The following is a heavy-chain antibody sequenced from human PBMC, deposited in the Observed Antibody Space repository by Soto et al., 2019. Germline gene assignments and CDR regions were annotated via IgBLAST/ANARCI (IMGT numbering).Heavy chain of an antibody. V-gene: IGHV3-33*01. CDR2: IWYDGSNK. D-gene: IGHD1-26*01. J-gene: IGHJ4*02. CDR3: ARGLLYLDY. CDR1: GFTFSSYG. Sequence: QVQLVESGGGVVQPGRSLRLSCAASGFTFSSYGMHLVRQAPGKGLEWVAVIWYDGSNKYYADSVKGRFTISRDNSKNTLYLQMNSLRAEDTAVYYCARGLLYLDYWGQGTLVTFSS.